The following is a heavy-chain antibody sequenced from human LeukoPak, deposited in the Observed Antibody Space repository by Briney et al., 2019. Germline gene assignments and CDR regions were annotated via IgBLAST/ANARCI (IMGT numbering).Heavy chain of an antibody. CDR2: IYHSGST. D-gene: IGHD3-16*02. CDR1: GYSISSGYY. V-gene: IGHV4-38-2*02. Sequence: SETLSLTCTVSGYSISSGYYWGWIRQPPGKGLEWIGSIYHSGSTYYNPSLKSRVTISVDTSKNQFSLKLSSVTAADTAVYYCARAVGPYDYVWGSYRSDAFDIWGQGTMVTVSS. J-gene: IGHJ3*02. CDR3: ARAVGPYDYVWGSYRSDAFDI.